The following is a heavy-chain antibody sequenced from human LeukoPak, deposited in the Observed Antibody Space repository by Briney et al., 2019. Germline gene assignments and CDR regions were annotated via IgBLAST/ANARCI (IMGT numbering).Heavy chain of an antibody. CDR3: AGTIITFGGVIAPFDY. J-gene: IGHJ4*02. CDR1: GYTFTGYY. V-gene: IGHV1-2*02. Sequence: GASVKVSCKASGYTFTGYYMHWVRQAPGQGLEWMGWINPNSGGTNYAQKFQGRVTMTRDTSISTAYMELSSLRSEDTAVYYCAGTIITFGGVIAPFDYWGQGTLVTVSS. CDR2: INPNSGGT. D-gene: IGHD3-16*02.